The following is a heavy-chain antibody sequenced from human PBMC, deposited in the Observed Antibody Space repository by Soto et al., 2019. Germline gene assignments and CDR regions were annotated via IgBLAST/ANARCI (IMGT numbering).Heavy chain of an antibody. Sequence: SETLSLTCTVSGGSISSYYWSWIRQPPGKXLEWIGYIYYSGSTNYNPSLKSRVTISVDTSKNQFSLKLSSVTAADTAVYYCARSGAGIAAAGTSRGPNTWGQGTLVTVSS. D-gene: IGHD6-13*01. V-gene: IGHV4-59*01. CDR3: ARSGAGIAAAGTSRGPNT. CDR2: IYYSGST. J-gene: IGHJ5*02. CDR1: GGSISSYY.